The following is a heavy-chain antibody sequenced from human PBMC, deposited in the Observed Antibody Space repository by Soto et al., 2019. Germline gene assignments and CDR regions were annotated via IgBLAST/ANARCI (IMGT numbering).Heavy chain of an antibody. Sequence: PGGSLRLSCAASGFAFPNAWMNWVRQAPGKGLEWVGRIKSTIDGGTTDYAEPVKGRFAISRDDSNNMVYLQMNSLKIGDTAVYYCTTDYFRTIIRVRFAYRGHGCLVAVSS. CDR3: TTDYFRTIIRVRFAY. CDR1: GFAFPNAW. J-gene: IGHJ4*01. V-gene: IGHV3-15*07. CDR2: IKSTIDGGTT. D-gene: IGHD1-1*01.